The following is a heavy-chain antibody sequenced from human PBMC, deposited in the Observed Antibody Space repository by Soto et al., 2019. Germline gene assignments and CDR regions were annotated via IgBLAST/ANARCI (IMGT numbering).Heavy chain of an antibody. CDR1: GFTFSSYA. Sequence: QVQLVESGGGVVQPGRSLRLSCAASGFTFSSYAMHWVRQAPGKGLEWVAVISYDGSNKYYADSVKGRFTISRDNXKNTLYLQMNSLRAEDTAVYYCARASPNRWLQLDYWGQGTLVTVSS. CDR3: ARASPNRWLQLDY. D-gene: IGHD5-12*01. CDR2: ISYDGSNK. V-gene: IGHV3-30-3*01. J-gene: IGHJ4*02.